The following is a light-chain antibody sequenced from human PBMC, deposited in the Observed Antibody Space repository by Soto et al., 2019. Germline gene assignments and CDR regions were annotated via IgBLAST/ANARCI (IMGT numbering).Light chain of an antibody. J-gene: IGKJ1*01. CDR2: GAS. CDR3: QQFGSSSWT. V-gene: IGKV3-20*01. Sequence: ESVLTQSPGTLSLSPGEKATLSCRASRSVSSSYLAWYQQKPGQAPRLLIYGASSRATGIPDRFSGSGSGTDFTLTVSRLEPEDFAVYYCQQFGSSSWTFGQGT. CDR1: RSVSSSY.